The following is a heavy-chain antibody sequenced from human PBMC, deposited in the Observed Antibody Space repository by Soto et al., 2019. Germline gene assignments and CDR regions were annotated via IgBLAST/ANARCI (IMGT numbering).Heavy chain of an antibody. CDR3: ARGGYSGYDFYYYYYGMDV. Sequence: GGSLRLSCAASGFTFSSYGMHWVRQAPGKGLEWVAVIWCDGSNKYYADSVKGRFTISRDNSKNTLYLQMNSLRAEDTAVYYCARGGYSGYDFYYYYYGMDVWGQGTTVTVSS. D-gene: IGHD5-12*01. V-gene: IGHV3-33*01. J-gene: IGHJ6*02. CDR1: GFTFSSYG. CDR2: IWCDGSNK.